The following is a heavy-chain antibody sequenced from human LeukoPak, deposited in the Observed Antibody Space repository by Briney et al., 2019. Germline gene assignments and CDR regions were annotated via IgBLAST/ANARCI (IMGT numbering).Heavy chain of an antibody. Sequence: ASVKVSCKASGYTLTGYYMHWVRQAPGQGLEWMGWINPNSGGTNYAQKFQGRVTMTRDTSISTAYMELSRLRSDDTAVYYCARISITGTTVYYMDVWGNGTTVTVSS. CDR3: ARISITGTTVYYMDV. CDR1: GYTLTGYY. D-gene: IGHD1-7*01. V-gene: IGHV1-2*02. CDR2: INPNSGGT. J-gene: IGHJ6*03.